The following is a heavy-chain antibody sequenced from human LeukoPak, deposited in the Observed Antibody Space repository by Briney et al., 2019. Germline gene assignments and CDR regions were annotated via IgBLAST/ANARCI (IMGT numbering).Heavy chain of an antibody. CDR1: GFTFSRYE. CDR3: ARDYASDY. J-gene: IGHJ4*02. V-gene: IGHV3-48*03. CDR2: ISRSGDTI. D-gene: IGHD3-10*01. Sequence: QPGGSLRLSCAASGFTFSRYEMNWVHQAPGKGLEWVSYISRSGDTIYFADSVKGRFTISRDNAKNSLYLQMSSLRAEDTAVYYCARDYASDYWGQGTLVTVSS.